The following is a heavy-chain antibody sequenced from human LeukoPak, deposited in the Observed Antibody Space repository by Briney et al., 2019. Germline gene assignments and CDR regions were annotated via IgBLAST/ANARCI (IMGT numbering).Heavy chain of an antibody. V-gene: IGHV1-2*02. CDR3: AREGGTMVRGVIRSGDPNWFDP. Sequence: ASVKVSCKASGYTFIGYYMHWVRQAPGQGLEWMGWINPNSGGTYYAQKFQGRVTMTRDTSISTAYMELSRLRSDDTAVYYCAREGGTMVRGVIRSGDPNWFDPWGQGTLVTVSS. CDR1: GYTFIGYY. J-gene: IGHJ5*02. CDR2: INPNSGGT. D-gene: IGHD3-10*01.